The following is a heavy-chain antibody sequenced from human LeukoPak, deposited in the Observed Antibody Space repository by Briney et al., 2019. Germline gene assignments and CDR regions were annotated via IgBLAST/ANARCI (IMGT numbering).Heavy chain of an antibody. J-gene: IGHJ4*02. V-gene: IGHV3-23*01. Sequence: PGASLRLSCAASGFTFSSYAMSWVRQAPGKGLEWVSAISGSGGSTYYADSVKGRFTISRDNSKNTLYLQMNSLRAEDTAVYYCANPGVSGYPMYYFDYWGQGTLVTVSS. CDR3: ANPGVSGYPMYYFDY. CDR2: ISGSGGST. D-gene: IGHD3-22*01. CDR1: GFTFSSYA.